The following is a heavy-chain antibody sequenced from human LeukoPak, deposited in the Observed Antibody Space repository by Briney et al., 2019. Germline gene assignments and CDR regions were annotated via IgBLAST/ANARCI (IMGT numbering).Heavy chain of an antibody. D-gene: IGHD6-19*01. CDR3: ASSIAVAGPFDF. V-gene: IGHV4-30-2*03. CDR2: IYHRGST. CDR1: GGSISSGGYY. J-gene: IGHJ4*02. Sequence: SETLSLTCTVSGGSISSGGYYWSWIRQPPGKGLEWIGSIYHRGSTYYNPSLKSRITISVDTSKNQFSVKLSSVTAADTAVYYCASSIAVAGPFDFWGQGTLVTVSS.